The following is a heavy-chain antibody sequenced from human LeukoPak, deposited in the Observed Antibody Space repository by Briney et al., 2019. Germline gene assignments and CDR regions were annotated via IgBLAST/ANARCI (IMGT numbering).Heavy chain of an antibody. Sequence: KPSETLSLTCTVSGYSISSGYYWGWIRQPPGKGLEWIGSIYHSGSTYYNPSLKSRVTISVDTSKNQFSLKLSSVTAADTAVYYCARGGVGAVIDYWGQGTLVTVSS. CDR2: IYHSGST. CDR3: ARGGVGAVIDY. V-gene: IGHV4-38-2*02. J-gene: IGHJ4*02. D-gene: IGHD1-26*01. CDR1: GYSISSGYY.